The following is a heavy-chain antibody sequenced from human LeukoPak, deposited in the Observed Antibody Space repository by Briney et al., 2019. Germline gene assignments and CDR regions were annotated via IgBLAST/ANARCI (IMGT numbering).Heavy chain of an antibody. D-gene: IGHD5-18*01. CDR1: GGSINSGAHF. V-gene: IGHV4-31*03. J-gene: IGHJ6*03. Sequence: PSETLSLTCTVSGGSINSGAHFWSWIRQHPGKGLEWIGYIYYSGSTHYNPSPKSRISMSVDASKNQFSLKLTSVTAADTAVYYCARDGGGYTYGGDYYYYMDVWGKGTTVTVSS. CDR2: IYYSGST. CDR3: ARDGGGYTYGGDYYYYMDV.